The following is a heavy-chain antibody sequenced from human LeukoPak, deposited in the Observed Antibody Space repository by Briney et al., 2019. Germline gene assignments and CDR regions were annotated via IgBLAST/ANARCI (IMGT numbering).Heavy chain of an antibody. J-gene: IGHJ5*02. D-gene: IGHD1-26*01. Sequence: ASVKVSCKASGYSLTSYYMHWVRQAPGQGLEWMGFINPSGSSAAYAQKFQGRLTMTRDMFTSTDYMELTSLTSDDTAVYYCARDNSVGETAWWFDPWVQGTLVTVSS. CDR1: GYSLTSYY. V-gene: IGHV1-46*01. CDR3: ARDNSVGETAWWFDP. CDR2: INPSGSSA.